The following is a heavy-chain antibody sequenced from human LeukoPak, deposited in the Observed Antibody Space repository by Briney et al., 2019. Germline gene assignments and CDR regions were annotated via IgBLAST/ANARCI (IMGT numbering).Heavy chain of an antibody. V-gene: IGHV3-21*04. CDR3: AKNGHRGAYCTGGTCYPYFYYYMDV. CDR1: GFTFSSYS. D-gene: IGHD2-15*01. Sequence: GGSLRLSCAASGFTFSSYSMNWVRQAPGRGLEWVSSISSSSSYIYYADSVKGRFTISRDNAKNSLYLQVNSLRAEDTAIYYCAKNGHRGAYCTGGTCYPYFYYYMDVWGKGTTVTI. CDR2: ISSSSSYI. J-gene: IGHJ6*03.